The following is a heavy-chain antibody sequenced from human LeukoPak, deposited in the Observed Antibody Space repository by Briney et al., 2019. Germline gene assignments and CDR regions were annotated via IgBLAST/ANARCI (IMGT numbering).Heavy chain of an antibody. CDR1: GFTFSDHY. V-gene: IGHV3-72*01. CDR2: TRNKANSYTT. CDR3: ARDLGSRAFDY. Sequence: GGSLRLSCAASGFTFSDHYMDWVRQAPGKGLEWVGRTRNKANSYTTEYAASVKGRFTISRDDSKNSLYLQMNSLKTEDTAVYYCARDLGSRAFDYWGQGTLVTVSS. D-gene: IGHD1-26*01. J-gene: IGHJ4*02.